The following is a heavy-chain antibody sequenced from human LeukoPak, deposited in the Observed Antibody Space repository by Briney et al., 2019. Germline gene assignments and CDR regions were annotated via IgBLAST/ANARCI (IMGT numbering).Heavy chain of an antibody. Sequence: GSLRLSCAASGFTVSSNYMSWVRQAPGKGLEWVANIKQDGSEKYYVDSVKGRFTISRDNAKNSLYLQMNSLRAEDTAVYYCARVDPSSGHYYFDYWGQGTLVTVSS. CDR2: IKQDGSEK. CDR1: GFTVSSNY. J-gene: IGHJ4*02. CDR3: ARVDPSSGHYYFDY. V-gene: IGHV3-7*01. D-gene: IGHD3-22*01.